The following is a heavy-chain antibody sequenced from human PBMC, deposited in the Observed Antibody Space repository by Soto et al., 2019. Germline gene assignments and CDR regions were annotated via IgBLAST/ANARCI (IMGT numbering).Heavy chain of an antibody. CDR2: IWYDGSNK. J-gene: IGHJ6*02. CDR1: GFTFSSYG. D-gene: IGHD2-2*01. CDR3: ASVGYCSSTSCYRYGMDX. V-gene: IGHV3-33*01. Sequence: GGSLRLSFAASGFTFSSYGMHWVRQAPGKGLEWVEVIWYDGSNKYYADSVKGRLTISIDNYKNTLYLQMNSLRAEDTAVYYCASVGYCSSTSCYRYGMDXWGQGTPVTVS.